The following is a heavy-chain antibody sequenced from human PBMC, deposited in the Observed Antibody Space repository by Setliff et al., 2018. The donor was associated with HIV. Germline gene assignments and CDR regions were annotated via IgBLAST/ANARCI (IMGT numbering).Heavy chain of an antibody. J-gene: IGHJ5*02. CDR3: ARDAVTGNCFNP. V-gene: IGHV7-4-1*01. Sequence: ASVKVSCKASGYTLPTYGISWVRQAPGQGLEWMGWINTDTGNPTYAQDFTGRFVFSLDTSVNTAFLQIDSLKAEDTAVYYCARDAVTGNCFNPWGQGTLVTVSS. D-gene: IGHD6-19*01. CDR2: INTDTGNP. CDR1: GYTLPTYG.